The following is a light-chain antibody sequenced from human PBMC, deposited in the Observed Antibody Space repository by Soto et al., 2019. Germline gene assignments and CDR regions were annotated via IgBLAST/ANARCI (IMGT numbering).Light chain of an antibody. CDR3: SSFTSSVTYV. CDR1: SSDVGDYNY. Sequence: QSALTQAASGSGSPGRSISISCTGTSSDVGDYNYVSWYQQHPGKAPKLMIYDVSSRPSGVSNRFSGSKSGNTASLTISGLQAEDEADYYCSSFTSSVTYVFGTGTKVTVL. J-gene: IGLJ1*01. V-gene: IGLV2-14*01. CDR2: DVS.